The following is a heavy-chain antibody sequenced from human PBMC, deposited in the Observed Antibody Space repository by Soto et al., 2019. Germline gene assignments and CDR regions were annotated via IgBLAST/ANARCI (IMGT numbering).Heavy chain of an antibody. CDR3: ARDDSGTWIQLWLDY. CDR2: ISYDGSNK. Sequence: QVQLVESGGGVVQPGRSLRLSCAASGFTFSSYAMHWVRQAPGKGLEWVAVISYDGSNKYYADSVKGRFTISRDNSKNSLYLQMNSLRAEDTAVYYCARDDSGTWIQLWLDYWGQGTLVTVSS. D-gene: IGHD5-18*01. V-gene: IGHV3-30-3*01. CDR1: GFTFSSYA. J-gene: IGHJ4*02.